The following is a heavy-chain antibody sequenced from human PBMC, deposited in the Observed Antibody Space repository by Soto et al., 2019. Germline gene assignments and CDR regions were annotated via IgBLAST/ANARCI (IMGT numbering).Heavy chain of an antibody. D-gene: IGHD3-16*02. CDR3: STYDYVWGTYRVRWAY. Sequence: EVQLVESGGGLVPPGGSLRLSCAASGVGFSTSWMSWVRQAPGKGLEWVGRILSKNDGGTTDYPAPVKGRFISSRDDSKNELSLQMNGLKSGGTAAYYCSTYDYVWGTYRVRWAYWGQGTLVTVSS. CDR1: GVGFSTSW. V-gene: IGHV3-15*01. CDR2: ILSKNDGGTT. J-gene: IGHJ4*02.